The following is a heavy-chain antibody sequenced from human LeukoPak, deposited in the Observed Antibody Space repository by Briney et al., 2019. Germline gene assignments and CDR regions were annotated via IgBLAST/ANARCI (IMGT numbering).Heavy chain of an antibody. D-gene: IGHD4-17*01. CDR3: ASLIHDYDDTMRDY. V-gene: IGHV4-34*01. Sequence: SETLSLTCAVYGGTFSRYYWSWIRQPPGKGLEWIGEINDSGGTYYNPPLKSRVTISVDTSNNQFSLKLSSVTAADTAVYYCASLIHDYDDTMRDYRGQGTLVTVSS. CDR2: INDSGGT. CDR1: GGTFSRYY. J-gene: IGHJ4*02.